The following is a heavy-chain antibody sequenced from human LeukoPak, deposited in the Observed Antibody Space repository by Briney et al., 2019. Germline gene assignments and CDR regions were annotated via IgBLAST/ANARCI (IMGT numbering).Heavy chain of an antibody. CDR1: GYTFTGYY. J-gene: IGHJ3*02. CDR2: INSNSGGT. V-gene: IGHV1-2*02. Sequence: GASVKVSCKASGYTFTGYYMHWVRQAPGQGLEWMGWINSNSGGTNYAQKFQGRVTMTRDTSISTAYMELSRLRSDGTAVYYRARNKLVGATHTYDAFDIWGQGTMVTVSS. D-gene: IGHD1-26*01. CDR3: ARNKLVGATHTYDAFDI.